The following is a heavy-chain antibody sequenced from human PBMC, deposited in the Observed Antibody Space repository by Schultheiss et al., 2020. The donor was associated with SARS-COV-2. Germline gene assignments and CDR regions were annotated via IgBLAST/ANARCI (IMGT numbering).Heavy chain of an antibody. CDR2: IYHSGST. Sequence: LSCAVSGYSISSGYYWGWIRQPPGKGLEWIGYIYHSGSTYYNPSLKSRVTISVDRSKNQFSLKLSSVTAADTAVYYCARGAAAAGILSWFDPWGQGTLVTVSS. V-gene: IGHV4-30-2*01. J-gene: IGHJ5*02. CDR1: GYSISSGYY. CDR3: ARGAAAAGILSWFDP. D-gene: IGHD6-13*01.